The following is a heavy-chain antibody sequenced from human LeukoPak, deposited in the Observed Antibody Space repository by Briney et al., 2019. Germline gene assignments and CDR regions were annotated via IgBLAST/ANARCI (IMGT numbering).Heavy chain of an antibody. Sequence: PGGSLRLSCAASGFTFSSYWMNWARQAPGKGLEWVASITHNGNVNYYVDSVKGRFTISRDNAKNSLYLQISNLRAEDQAVYFCAGGGGLDVWGQGPRSPSP. CDR1: GFTFSSYW. J-gene: IGHJ6*02. CDR2: ITHNGNVN. CDR3: AGGGGLDV. V-gene: IGHV3-7*03. D-gene: IGHD3-16*01.